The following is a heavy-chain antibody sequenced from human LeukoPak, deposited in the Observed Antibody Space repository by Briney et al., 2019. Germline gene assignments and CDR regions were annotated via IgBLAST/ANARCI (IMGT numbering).Heavy chain of an antibody. CDR2: INHSGST. CDR1: GGSISSGGYS. V-gene: IGHV4-30-2*01. Sequence: PSQTLSLTCAVSGGSISSGGYSWSWIRQPPGKGLEWIGEINHSGSTNYNPSLKSRVTISVDTSKNQFSLKLSSVTAADTAVYYCARLDMAGGFDPWGQGTLVTVSS. D-gene: IGHD2-2*03. CDR3: ARLDMAGGFDP. J-gene: IGHJ5*02.